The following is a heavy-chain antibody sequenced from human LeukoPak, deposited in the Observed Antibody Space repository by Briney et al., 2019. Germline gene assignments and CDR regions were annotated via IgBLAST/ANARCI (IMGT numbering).Heavy chain of an antibody. V-gene: IGHV2-5*02. D-gene: IGHD3-10*01. CDR1: GFSLSTSGVG. Sequence: KVSGPTLVNPTQSLTLTCTFSGFSLSTSGVGVGWIRQPPGKALEWLALIYWDDDKRYSPSLESRLTLTKDTSKNQVVLKMTNMDPVDTATYYCAGGSGRTFDYWGWGTLVTVSS. J-gene: IGHJ4*02. CDR3: AGGSGRTFDY. CDR2: IYWDDDK.